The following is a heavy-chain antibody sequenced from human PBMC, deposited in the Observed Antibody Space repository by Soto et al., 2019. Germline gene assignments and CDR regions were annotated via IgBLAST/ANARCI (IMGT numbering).Heavy chain of an antibody. J-gene: IGHJ5*02. CDR1: GFTFSSYS. V-gene: IGHV3-21*01. Sequence: GGSLRLSCAASGFTFSSYSMNWVRQAPGKGLEWVSSISSSSSYIYYADSVKGRFTISRDNAKNSLYLQMNSLRAEDTAVYYCAKSPSGGYSGYDYWFDPWGQGTLVTVSS. CDR2: ISSSSSYI. CDR3: AKSPSGGYSGYDYWFDP. D-gene: IGHD5-12*01.